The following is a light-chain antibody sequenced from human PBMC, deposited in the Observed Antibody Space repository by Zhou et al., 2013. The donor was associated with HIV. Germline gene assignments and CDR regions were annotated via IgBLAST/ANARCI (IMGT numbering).Light chain of an antibody. Sequence: DIQMTQSPSTLSASVGDRVTITCRASQSISSWLAWYQQKPGKAPRLLIYKASSLESGVPSRFSGSGSGTEFTLTISSLQPDDVATYFCQQTYSIPLTFGGGTRLEIK. CDR1: QSISSW. V-gene: IGKV1-5*03. CDR2: KAS. CDR3: QQTYSIPLT. J-gene: IGKJ4*01.